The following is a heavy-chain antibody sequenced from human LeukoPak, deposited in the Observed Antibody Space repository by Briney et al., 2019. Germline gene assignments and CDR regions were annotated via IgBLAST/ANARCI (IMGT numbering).Heavy chain of an antibody. CDR1: GYTLTELS. J-gene: IGHJ4*02. CDR3: VTIGGDGDY. CDR2: FDPEDGET. D-gene: IGHD2-21*02. V-gene: IGHV1-24*01. Sequence: ASVKVSCKVSGYTLTELSMHWVRQAPGKGLEWMGGFDPEDGETIYAQKFQGRVTITADKSTSTAYMELSSLRSEDTAVYYCVTIGGDGDYWGQGTLVTVSS.